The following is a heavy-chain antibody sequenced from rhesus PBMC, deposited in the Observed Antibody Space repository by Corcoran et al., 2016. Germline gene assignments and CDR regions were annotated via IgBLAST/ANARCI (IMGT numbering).Heavy chain of an antibody. J-gene: IGHJ4*01. V-gene: IGHV1-151*01. CDR3: ARGQSGYNFWSGYYTGDY. CDR2: IFPLVGIT. CDR1: GYTFSIYA. Sequence: QVQLVQSGAEVKKPGASVKLSCKASGYTFSIYAISWVRQDPGQGLGWMGGIFPLVGITNYAQKFQGRVTITADTSTSTAYMELSSLRSEDTAVYYCARGQSGYNFWSGYYTGDYWGQGVLVTVSS. D-gene: IGHD3-3*01.